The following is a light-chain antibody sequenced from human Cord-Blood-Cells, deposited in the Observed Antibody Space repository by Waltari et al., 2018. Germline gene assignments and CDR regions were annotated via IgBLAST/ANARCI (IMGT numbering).Light chain of an antibody. V-gene: IGLV2-11*01. CDR1: SSDDGGYNS. Sequence: QSALTQPRSVSGSPGQSVTIPCTGTSSDDGGYNSVSWYQQHPGKAPKLMIYDVSKRPSGVPDRFSGSKSGNTASLTISGLQAEDEADYYCCSYAGSYTLVFGGGTKLTVL. J-gene: IGLJ2*01. CDR3: CSYAGSYTLV. CDR2: DVS.